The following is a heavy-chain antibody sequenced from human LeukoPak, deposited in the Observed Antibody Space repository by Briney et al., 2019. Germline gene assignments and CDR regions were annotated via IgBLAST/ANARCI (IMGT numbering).Heavy chain of an antibody. CDR1: GFTFSSYA. J-gene: IGHJ4*02. Sequence: QPGGSLRLSCAASGFTFSSYAMSWVRQAPGRGLEWVSAISGRDGRTYYTDSVKGRFTISRDNSRDTLYLRMNSLRAEDTAVYYCARDRSRVTIFGVVTGAEDYWGQGTLVTVSS. V-gene: IGHV3-23*01. D-gene: IGHD3-3*01. CDR2: ISGRDGRT. CDR3: ARDRSRVTIFGVVTGAEDY.